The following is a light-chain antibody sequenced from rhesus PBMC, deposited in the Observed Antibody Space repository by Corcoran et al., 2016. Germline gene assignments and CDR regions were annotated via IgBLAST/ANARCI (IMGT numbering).Light chain of an antibody. CDR3: YQHSSGYS. V-gene: IGKV3-10*01. Sequence: QVILTQSPATLSLSPGERATLSCRASQSVSNYLAWYQQKPGQAPRLLIYGASRRATGIPDRISGSGCGTGFTLPLSSLGPEDVGVYHCYQHSSGYSFGQGTKVEIK. CDR1: QSVSNY. CDR2: GAS. J-gene: IGKJ2*01.